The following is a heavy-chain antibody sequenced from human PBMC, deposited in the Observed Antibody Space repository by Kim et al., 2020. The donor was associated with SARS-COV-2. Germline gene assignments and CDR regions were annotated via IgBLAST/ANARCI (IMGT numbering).Heavy chain of an antibody. CDR3: PRSSGMYSAGWDFDY. CDR1: GFTFSSYS. V-gene: IGHV3-21*01. CDR2: IDSGSSYK. D-gene: IGHD6-19*01. J-gene: IGHJ4*02. Sequence: GGSLRLSCAASGFTFSSYSMNWVRQAPGKGLEWVSSIDSGSSYKYYADSVKGRFTISRDNAKNSLYLQMNSLRAEDTAVYYCPRSSGMYSAGWDFDYWGQGTLVTVSS.